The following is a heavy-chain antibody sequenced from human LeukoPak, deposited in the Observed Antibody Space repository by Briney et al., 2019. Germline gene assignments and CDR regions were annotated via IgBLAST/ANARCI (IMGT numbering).Heavy chain of an antibody. D-gene: IGHD2-21*02. J-gene: IGHJ1*01. CDR2: INPDGRDT. CDR1: GFTFSSYW. Sequence: GGSLRLSCAASGFTFSSYWMSWVRQAPGKGLGWVAHINPDGRDTYYVDSVKGRFTISRDNAQNSMYLQMNSLRVEDTAVYYCTSWGDTTAEYFQRWGQGTLVTVSS. CDR3: TSWGDTTAEYFQR. V-gene: IGHV3-7*01.